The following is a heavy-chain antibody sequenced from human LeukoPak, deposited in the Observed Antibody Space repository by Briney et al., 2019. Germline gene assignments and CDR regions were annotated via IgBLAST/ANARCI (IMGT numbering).Heavy chain of an antibody. CDR1: GFTFSDYY. CDR3: AREKMMVSARPFAFDL. V-gene: IGHV3-11*01. CDR2: ISTSGRTV. D-gene: IGHD2-8*01. J-gene: IGHJ5*02. Sequence: MTGGSLRLSCAASGFTFSDYYINWIRQAPGKGLEWISYISTSGRTVDYADSVKGRFTISRGNAKNSLYLQMNSLRAEDTAVYYCAREKMMVSARPFAFDLWGQGTLVTVSS.